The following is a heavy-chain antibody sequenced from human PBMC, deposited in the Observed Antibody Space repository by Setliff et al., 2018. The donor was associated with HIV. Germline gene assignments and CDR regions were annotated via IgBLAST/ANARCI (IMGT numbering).Heavy chain of an antibody. J-gene: IGHJ4*02. CDR2: MYHGGST. CDR1: GVSITTDGYY. V-gene: IGHV4-31*03. Sequence: SETLSLTCSVSGVSITTDGYYWSWIRHYPGKGLEWIGYMYHGGSTYYNASLAGRLIMSLDPSKNQFSLKLNSMTAADTAMYYCAGGRYFRDIRDSRFDFWGQGMLVTVSS. CDR3: AGGRYFRDIRDSRFDF. D-gene: IGHD3-9*01.